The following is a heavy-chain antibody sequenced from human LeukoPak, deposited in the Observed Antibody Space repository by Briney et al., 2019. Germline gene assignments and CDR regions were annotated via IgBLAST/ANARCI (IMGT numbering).Heavy chain of an antibody. CDR3: AREVAYYFDY. D-gene: IGHD2-15*01. CDR1: GYTFIGYY. J-gene: IGHJ4*02. V-gene: IGHV1-2*02. Sequence: ASVKVSCKASGYTFIGYYMHWVRQAPGQGLEWMGWINPKNGGTNYAQRFQGRVTMTRDTSISTAYMELSRLISDDTAVYYCAREVAYYFDYWGQGTLVTVSS. CDR2: INPKNGGT.